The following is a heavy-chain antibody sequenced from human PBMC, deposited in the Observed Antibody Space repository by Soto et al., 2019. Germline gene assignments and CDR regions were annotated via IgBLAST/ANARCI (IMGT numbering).Heavy chain of an antibody. J-gene: IGHJ4*02. D-gene: IGHD1-26*01. CDR3: ARENPDSGSYYYFDY. CDR2: IFSNDEK. Sequence: PTLTLATTCTVTFFSLIYARVGVSWIRQPPGKALEWLAHIFSNDEKSYTTSLNRRLTISKDTSKSQVVLTMTNMDPVDTATYYCARENPDSGSYYYFDYCGQVTLV. CDR1: FFSLIYARVG. V-gene: IGHV2-26*01.